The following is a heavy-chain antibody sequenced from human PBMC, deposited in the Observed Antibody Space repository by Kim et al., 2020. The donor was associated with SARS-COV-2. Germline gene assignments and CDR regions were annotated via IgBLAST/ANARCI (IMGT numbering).Heavy chain of an antibody. V-gene: IGHV1-3*01. D-gene: IGHD3-16*01. J-gene: IGHJ4*02. Sequence: ASVKVSCKASGYTFTSYAMHWVRQAPGQRLEWMGWINAGNGNTKYSQKFQGRVTITRDTSASTAYMELSSLRSEDTAVYYCARGQRKNDYVWGTHHDYWGQGTLVTVSS. CDR3: ARGQRKNDYVWGTHHDY. CDR1: GYTFTSYA. CDR2: INAGNGNT.